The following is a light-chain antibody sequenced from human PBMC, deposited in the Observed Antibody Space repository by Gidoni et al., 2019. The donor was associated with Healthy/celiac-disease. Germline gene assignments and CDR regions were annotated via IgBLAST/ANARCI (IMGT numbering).Light chain of an antibody. CDR1: QSVSSY. Sequence: EIVLTQSPATLSLSPGERATLPCRASQSVSSYLAWYQQKPGQAPRLLIYDASNRATGIPARFSGSGSGTDFTLTIRSLEPEDFAVYYCQQRSNWPLLTFGGGTKVEIK. CDR3: QQRSNWPLLT. V-gene: IGKV3-11*01. CDR2: DAS. J-gene: IGKJ4*01.